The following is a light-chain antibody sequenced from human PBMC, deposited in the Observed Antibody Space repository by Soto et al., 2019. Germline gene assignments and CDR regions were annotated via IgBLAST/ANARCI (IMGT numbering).Light chain of an antibody. V-gene: IGKV3-11*01. CDR1: QSVSRY. Sequence: EIAFTQAPATLSLSPGERDTLSRRSSQSVSRYLAWYPQKPGQAPRLLIYGASNRATGIPARFSGSGSGTDFTLTITNLEPEDFAVYYCQQRSNWPPYTFGQGTNVDIK. CDR2: GAS. CDR3: QQRSNWPPYT. J-gene: IGKJ2*01.